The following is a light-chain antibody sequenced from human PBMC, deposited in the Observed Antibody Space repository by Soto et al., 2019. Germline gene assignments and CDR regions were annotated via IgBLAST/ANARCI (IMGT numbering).Light chain of an antibody. CDR1: QSVSIF. V-gene: IGKV3-11*01. J-gene: IGKJ2*01. Sequence: PGDRVTLSCRASQSVSIFLAWYQQKVGQPPRLLIYDASKRATGVPVRFSGSGSGTDFTLTISSLEREDFAVYYCQHRFNWPRTFGQGTKLEI. CDR3: QHRFNWPRT. CDR2: DAS.